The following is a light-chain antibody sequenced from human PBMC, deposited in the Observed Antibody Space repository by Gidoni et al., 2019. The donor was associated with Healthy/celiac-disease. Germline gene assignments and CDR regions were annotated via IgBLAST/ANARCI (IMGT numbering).Light chain of an antibody. V-gene: IGKV1-39*01. Sequence: IQMTQSPSSLSASVGDRVTITCRATQSISSYLNWYQQKPGKAPKLLIDAASSLQSGVPSRFSGSGSGTDFTLTISSLQPEDFATYYCQKSYSTPRTFXGXTKVEIK. CDR1: QSISSY. CDR2: AAS. CDR3: QKSYSTPRT. J-gene: IGKJ4*01.